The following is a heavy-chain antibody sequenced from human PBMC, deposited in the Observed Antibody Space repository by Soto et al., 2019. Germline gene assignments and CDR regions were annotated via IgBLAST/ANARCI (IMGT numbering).Heavy chain of an antibody. Sequence: GGSLRLSCAASGFTFSSYAMSWVRQAPGKGLEWVSAISGSGGSTYYADSVKGRFTISRDNSKNTLYLQMNSLRAEDTAVYYCAKRTVAGTYYHYYMDVWGKGTTVTVSS. V-gene: IGHV3-23*01. CDR1: GFTFSSYA. CDR2: ISGSGGST. D-gene: IGHD6-19*01. J-gene: IGHJ6*03. CDR3: AKRTVAGTYYHYYMDV.